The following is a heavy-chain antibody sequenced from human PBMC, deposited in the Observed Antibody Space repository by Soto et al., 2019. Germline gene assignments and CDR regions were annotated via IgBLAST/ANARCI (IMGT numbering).Heavy chain of an antibody. Sequence: SLRLSCAASGFSFDDYAIHWVRQAPGKGLEWVSGVNWNSGSIGYADSVKGRFTISRDNAKTSLYLQMNSLRVEDTALYYCAKDRGSGSYAANYYYGMDVWGQGTTVTVSS. CDR1: GFSFDDYA. V-gene: IGHV3-9*01. J-gene: IGHJ6*02. CDR2: VNWNSGSI. CDR3: AKDRGSGSYAANYYYGMDV. D-gene: IGHD3-10*01.